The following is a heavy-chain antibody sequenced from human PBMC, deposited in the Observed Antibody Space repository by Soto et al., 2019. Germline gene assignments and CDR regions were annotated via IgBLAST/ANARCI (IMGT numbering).Heavy chain of an antibody. D-gene: IGHD2-2*01. CDR3: AREGFPRQLLPPYYFYGMDV. CDR1: GGTFSSYA. CDR2: IIPIFGTA. V-gene: IGHV1-69*01. J-gene: IGHJ6*02. Sequence: QVQLVQSGAEVKKPGSSVKVSCKASGGTFSSYAISWVRQAPGQGLEWMGGIIPIFGTANYAQKFQGRVTINADESTSTAYMELSSLRSEDTAVYYCAREGFPRQLLPPYYFYGMDVWAKGPRSPSP.